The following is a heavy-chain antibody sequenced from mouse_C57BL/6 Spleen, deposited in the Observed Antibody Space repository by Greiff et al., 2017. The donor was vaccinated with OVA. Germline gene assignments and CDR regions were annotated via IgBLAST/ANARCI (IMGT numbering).Heavy chain of an antibody. J-gene: IGHJ3*01. D-gene: IGHD2-4*01. Sequence: QVQLKQSGPELVKPGASVKISCKASGYTFTDYYINWVKQRPGQGLEWIGWIFPGSGSTYYNEKFKGKATLTVDKSSSTAYMLLSSLTSEDSAVYFCGGYDYGAWFAYWGQGTLVTVSA. CDR1: GYTFTDYY. V-gene: IGHV1-75*01. CDR2: IFPGSGST. CDR3: GGYDYGAWFAY.